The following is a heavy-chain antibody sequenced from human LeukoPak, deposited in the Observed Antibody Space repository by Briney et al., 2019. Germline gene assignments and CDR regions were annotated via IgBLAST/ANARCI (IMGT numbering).Heavy chain of an antibody. CDR3: ARISTVTTNYMDV. V-gene: IGHV3-48*04. J-gene: IGHJ6*03. Sequence: GGSLLLSSAASGFTFSSYSTNWLRRAPGKGLEWVSYIISSGSTIYYADSVKSRFTISRDNAKNSLYLQMNSLRAEDTAVYYCARISTVTTNYMDVWGKGTTVTISS. D-gene: IGHD4-17*01. CDR1: GFTFSSYS. CDR2: IISSGSTI.